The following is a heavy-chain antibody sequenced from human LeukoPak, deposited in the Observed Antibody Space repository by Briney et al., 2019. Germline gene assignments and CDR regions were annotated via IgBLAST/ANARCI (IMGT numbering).Heavy chain of an antibody. Sequence: GASVKVSCKASGYTFTSYGISWVRQAPGQGLEWMGWISAYNGNTNYAQKLQGRVTMTTDTSTSTAYMELRSLRSDDTAVYYCARDLWTTVTTTLGYWGQGTLVTVSS. D-gene: IGHD4-17*01. CDR1: GYTFTSYG. V-gene: IGHV1-18*01. CDR3: ARDLWTTVTTTLGY. CDR2: ISAYNGNT. J-gene: IGHJ4*02.